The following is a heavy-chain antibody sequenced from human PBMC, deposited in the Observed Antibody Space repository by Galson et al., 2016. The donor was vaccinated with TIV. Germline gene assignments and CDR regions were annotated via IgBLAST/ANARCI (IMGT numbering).Heavy chain of an antibody. CDR2: IWYDGSNK. Sequence: SLRLSCAASGFTFSTYAMHWVRQAPGKGLEWVAIIWYDGSNKYYADSVRGRFTISRDNSKNTLYLQMNSLRAEDTAVYSCAREGVGYCSSTSCHYYGLDVWGQGTTVTVSS. CDR1: GFTFSTYA. J-gene: IGHJ6*02. CDR3: AREGVGYCSSTSCHYYGLDV. D-gene: IGHD2-2*01. V-gene: IGHV3-33*01.